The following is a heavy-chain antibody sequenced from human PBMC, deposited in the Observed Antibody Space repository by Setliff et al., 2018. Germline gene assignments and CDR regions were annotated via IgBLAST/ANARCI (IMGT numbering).Heavy chain of an antibody. Sequence: PGGSLRLSCAASGFTFSNHWMTWVRQAPGKGLEWVANIKQDGSDKYYVGSVKGRFTVSRDNAKNSLYLQMSSLRAEDTAVYYCARWTARAVDYWGRGTLVTVSS. J-gene: IGHJ4*02. CDR3: ARWTARAVDY. CDR2: IKQDGSDK. V-gene: IGHV3-7*03. D-gene: IGHD6-6*01. CDR1: GFTFSNHW.